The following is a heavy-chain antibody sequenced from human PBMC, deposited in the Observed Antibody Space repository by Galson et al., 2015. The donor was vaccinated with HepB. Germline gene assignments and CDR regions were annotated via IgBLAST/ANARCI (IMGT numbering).Heavy chain of an antibody. CDR1: GGSISSSSYY. V-gene: IGHV4-39*01. J-gene: IGHJ3*02. Sequence: ETLSLTCTVSGGSISSSSYYWGWIRQPPGKGLEWIGSIYYSGSTYYNPSLKSRVTISVDTSKNQFSLKLSSVTAADTAVYYCARPSLAALRAFDIWGQGTMVTVSS. CDR3: ARPSLAALRAFDI. D-gene: IGHD6-25*01. CDR2: IYYSGST.